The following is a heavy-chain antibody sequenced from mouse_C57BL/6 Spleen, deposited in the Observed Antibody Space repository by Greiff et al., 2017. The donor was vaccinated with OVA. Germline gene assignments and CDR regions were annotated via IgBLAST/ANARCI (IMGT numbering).Heavy chain of an antibody. CDR3: ARGGDYVPYYFYY. CDR2: ISYDGSN. CDR1: GYSITSGYY. V-gene: IGHV3-6*01. D-gene: IGHD2-4*01. J-gene: IGHJ2*01. Sequence: ESGPGLVKPSQSLSLTCSVTGYSITSGYYWNWIRQFPGNKLEWMGYISYDGSNNYNPSLKNRISITRDTSKNQFFLKLNSVTTEDTATDYFARGGDYVPYYFYYWGQGTTLTVSS.